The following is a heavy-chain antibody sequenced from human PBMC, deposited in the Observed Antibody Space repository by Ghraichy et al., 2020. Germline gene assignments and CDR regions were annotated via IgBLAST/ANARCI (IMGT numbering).Heavy chain of an antibody. D-gene: IGHD2-15*01. J-gene: IGHJ4*02. CDR3: ATEVLRPKSGGYCSGGSCYDY. Sequence: ASVKVSCKVSGYTLTELSMHWVRQAPGKGLEWMGGFDPEDGETIYAQKFQGRVTMTEDTSTDTAYMELSSLRSEDTAVYYCATEVLRPKSGGYCSGGSCYDYWGQGTLVTVSS. CDR1: GYTLTELS. V-gene: IGHV1-24*01. CDR2: FDPEDGET.